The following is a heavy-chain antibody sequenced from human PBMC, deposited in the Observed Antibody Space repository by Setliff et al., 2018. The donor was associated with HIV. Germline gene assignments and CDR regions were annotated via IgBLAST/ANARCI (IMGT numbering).Heavy chain of an antibody. J-gene: IGHJ3*02. D-gene: IGHD6-13*01. Sequence: GGSLRLSCAASGFTFSSYVMTWVRQAPGKGLEWVASITGSGISTYHADFVKGRFTISRDKSKNTLYLQMNSLRAEDTAVYYCAKDWVKGRDIAQAVDAFDIWGQGTMVTVSS. CDR1: GFTFSSYV. CDR3: AKDWVKGRDIAQAVDAFDI. CDR2: ITGSGIST. V-gene: IGHV3-23*01.